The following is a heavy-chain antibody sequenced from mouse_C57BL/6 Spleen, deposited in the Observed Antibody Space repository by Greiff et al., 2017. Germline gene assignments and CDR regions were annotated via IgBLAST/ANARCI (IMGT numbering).Heavy chain of an antibody. V-gene: IGHV1-77*01. Sequence: QVQLQQSGAELVKPGASVKISCKASGYTFTDYYINWVKQRPGQGLEWIGKIGPGSGSTYYNEKFKGKATLTADKSSSTAYMQLSSLTSEDSAVYFCAREGNYYGSPYWYFDVWGTGTTVTVSS. CDR2: IGPGSGST. CDR1: GYTFTDYY. D-gene: IGHD1-1*01. J-gene: IGHJ1*03. CDR3: AREGNYYGSPYWYFDV.